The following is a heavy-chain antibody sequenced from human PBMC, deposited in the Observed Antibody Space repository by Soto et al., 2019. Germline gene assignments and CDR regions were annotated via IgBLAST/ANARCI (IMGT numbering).Heavy chain of an antibody. CDR3: AKDLPERGHYGSGSSPLIYYFDY. Sequence: GGSLRLSCAASGFTFSSYAMSWVRQAPGKGLEWVSAISGSGGSTYYADSVKGRFTISRDNSKNTLYLQMNSLRAEDTAVYYCAKDLPERGHYGSGSSPLIYYFDYWGQGTLVTVSS. V-gene: IGHV3-23*01. D-gene: IGHD3-10*01. J-gene: IGHJ4*02. CDR1: GFTFSSYA. CDR2: ISGSGGST.